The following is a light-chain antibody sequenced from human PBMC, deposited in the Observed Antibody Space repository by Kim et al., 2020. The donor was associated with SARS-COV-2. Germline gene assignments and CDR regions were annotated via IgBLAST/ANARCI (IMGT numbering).Light chain of an antibody. J-gene: IGKJ2*01. CDR2: SAS. CDR3: QQYDRTPHA. Sequence: EIVLTQSPGTLSLSPGERATLSCRASQSVRSSHLAWYQQRPGQPPRLLIYSASSRATGIPDRFSGSGSGTDFTLTISRLEPEDFAVYYSQQYDRTPHAFGQGTKLEIK. V-gene: IGKV3-20*01. CDR1: QSVRSSH.